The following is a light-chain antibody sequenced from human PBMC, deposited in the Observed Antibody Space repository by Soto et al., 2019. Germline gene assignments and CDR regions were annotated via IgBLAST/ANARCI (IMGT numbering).Light chain of an antibody. CDR2: DVN. V-gene: IGLV2-8*01. CDR1: SSDVGAHNY. J-gene: IGLJ3*02. CDR3: SSYAGGNNWV. Sequence: QSVLTQPPSASGSPGQSLTISCTGTSSDVGAHNYVSWYQQNPGKAPKLMLYDVNKRPSGVPDRFSGSKSGNTASLTVSGLQAEDEADYYCSSYAGGNNWVFGGGTKLTV.